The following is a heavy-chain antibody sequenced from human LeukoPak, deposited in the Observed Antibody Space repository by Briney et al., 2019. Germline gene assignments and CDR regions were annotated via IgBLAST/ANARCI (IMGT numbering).Heavy chain of an antibody. V-gene: IGHV3-7*01. CDR1: GFTFSSYW. D-gene: IGHD7-27*01. Sequence: GGSLRLSCAASGFTFSSYWMSWVRQAPGKGLEWVANIKQDGSTAYYVDSVKGRFTISRDNAENSLYLQMNNLRADDTAVYYCASDPPWANDAFDIWGQGTMVTVSS. CDR3: ASDPPWANDAFDI. J-gene: IGHJ3*02. CDR2: IKQDGSTA.